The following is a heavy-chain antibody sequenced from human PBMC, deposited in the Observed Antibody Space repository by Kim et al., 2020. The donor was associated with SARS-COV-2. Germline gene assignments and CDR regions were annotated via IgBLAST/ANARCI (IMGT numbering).Heavy chain of an antibody. CDR1: GFTFNSYA. CDR2: ISYDGINK. CDR3: ARDLSSSWYVDLDS. Sequence: GGSLRLSCAASGFTFNSYAMHWVRQAPGKGLEWVAVISYDGINKYDADSVKGRFTISRDNSKNTLYLQMNSLRPEDTAVYYCARDLSSSWYVDLDSWGQGTLVTVSS. D-gene: IGHD6-13*01. V-gene: IGHV3-30-3*01. J-gene: IGHJ4*02.